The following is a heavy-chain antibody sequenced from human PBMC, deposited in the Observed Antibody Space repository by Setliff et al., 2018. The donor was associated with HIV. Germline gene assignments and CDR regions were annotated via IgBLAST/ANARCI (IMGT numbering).Heavy chain of an antibody. Sequence: GGSLRLSCAASGFTLSTYTMNWVRQAPGKGLEWISSISSNIIYIYYADSVRGRFTISRDNAKNSLYLQMNSLRVKDTAVYYCARTSTTTGTTLNWFDPWGQGTLVTVSS. CDR1: GFTLSTYT. D-gene: IGHD1-1*01. J-gene: IGHJ5*02. CDR2: ISSNIIYI. CDR3: ARTSTTTGTTLNWFDP. V-gene: IGHV3-21*01.